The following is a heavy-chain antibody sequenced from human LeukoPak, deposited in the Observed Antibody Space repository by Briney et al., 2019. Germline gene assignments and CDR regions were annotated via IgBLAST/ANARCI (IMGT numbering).Heavy chain of an antibody. J-gene: IGHJ4*02. CDR2: VHLDGRT. CDR3: AREGGFYRPLDY. D-gene: IGHD6-25*01. V-gene: IGHV4-4*02. CDR1: GGSVSSTNW. Sequence: SETLSLTCGVSGGSVSSTNWWTWIPQAPGKGLEWIGEVHLDGRTNFNPSLKSRLTMSVDLSENHVSLKLTSVTAADTAVYYCAREGGFYRPLDYSGQGTLVTVSS.